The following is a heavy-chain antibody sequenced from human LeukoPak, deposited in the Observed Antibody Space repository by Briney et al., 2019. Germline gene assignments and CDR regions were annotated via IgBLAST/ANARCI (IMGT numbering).Heavy chain of an antibody. D-gene: IGHD2-2*02. CDR1: GFTFSSYS. CDR2: ISSSSSYI. J-gene: IGHJ4*02. CDR3: ARDYSSTSCYTGRC. V-gene: IGHV3-21*01. Sequence: GGSLRLSCAASGFTFSSYSMNWVRQAPGKGLEWVSSISSSSSYIYYADSVKSRFTISRDNAKNSLYLQMNSLRAEDTAVYYCARDYSSTSCYTGRCWGQGTLVTVSS.